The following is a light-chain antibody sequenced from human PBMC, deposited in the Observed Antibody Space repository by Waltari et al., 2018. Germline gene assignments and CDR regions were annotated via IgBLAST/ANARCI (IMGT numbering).Light chain of an antibody. Sequence: QSALTQPASVSGSPGPSIPIPSTGTSSDVGGYNYLPWYQQHPGKVPKLMIFDVSNRPSGVSDRFSGSKSGNTASLTISGLQGEDEADYYCSSYTSSTTLVFGGGTKLTVL. CDR3: SSYTSSTTLV. CDR2: DVS. V-gene: IGLV2-14*03. CDR1: SSDVGGYNY. J-gene: IGLJ3*02.